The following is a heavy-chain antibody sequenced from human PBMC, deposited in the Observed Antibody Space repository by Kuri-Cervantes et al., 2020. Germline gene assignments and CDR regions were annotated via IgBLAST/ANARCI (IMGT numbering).Heavy chain of an antibody. D-gene: IGHD4-23*01. CDR1: GFTVSSNY. V-gene: IGHV3-53*01. Sequence: GGSLRLSCAASGFTVSSNYMSWVRQAPGKGLEWVSVIYSGGSTDYADSVKGRFTISRDNSKNTLYVQMNSLRAEDTAVYYCARGDYGDNRWGYFDLWGRGTLVTVSS. J-gene: IGHJ2*01. CDR3: ARGDYGDNRWGYFDL. CDR2: IYSGGST.